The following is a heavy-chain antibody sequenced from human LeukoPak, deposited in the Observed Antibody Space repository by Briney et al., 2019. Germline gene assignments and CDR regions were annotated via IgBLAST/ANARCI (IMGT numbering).Heavy chain of an antibody. Sequence: SETLSLTCTVSGGSISSSSYYWGWIRQPPGKGLEWIGSIYYSGSTYYNPSLKSRVTISVDTSKNQFSLKLSSVTAADTAVYYCARHGGYYYDSSGYPYYYYGMDVWGQGTTVTVSS. J-gene: IGHJ6*02. CDR1: GGSISSSSYY. CDR2: IYYSGST. V-gene: IGHV4-39*01. CDR3: ARHGGYYYDSSGYPYYYYGMDV. D-gene: IGHD3-22*01.